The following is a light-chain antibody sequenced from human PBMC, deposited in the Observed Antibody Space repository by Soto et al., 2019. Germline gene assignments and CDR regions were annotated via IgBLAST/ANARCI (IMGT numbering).Light chain of an antibody. Sequence: EIVLTQSPGTLSLSAGERATLSCRASQSVTNSYLAWYQQKPGQAPRLLMYGASRRATGIPARFSGSGSGTDFTLTISRLEPEDFAVYYCQQYGSSPATFGQGTRLEIK. J-gene: IGKJ5*01. CDR2: GAS. CDR1: QSVTNSY. CDR3: QQYGSSPAT. V-gene: IGKV3-20*01.